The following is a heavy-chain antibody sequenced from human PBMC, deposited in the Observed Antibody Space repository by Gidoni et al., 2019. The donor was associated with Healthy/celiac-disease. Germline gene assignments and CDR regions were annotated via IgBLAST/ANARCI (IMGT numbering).Heavy chain of an antibody. D-gene: IGHD6-13*01. J-gene: IGHJ3*02. CDR1: GGSISSGDYY. V-gene: IGHV4-30-4*01. CDR3: ARVKVYGDSSSWEAFDI. Sequence: QVQLQESGPGLVKPSQTLSLTCTVSGGSISSGDYYWSWIRQPPGKGLEWIGYIYYSGSTYYNPSLKSRVTISVDTSKNQFSLKLSSVTAADTAVYYCARVKVYGDSSSWEAFDIWGQGTMVTVSS. CDR2: IYYSGST.